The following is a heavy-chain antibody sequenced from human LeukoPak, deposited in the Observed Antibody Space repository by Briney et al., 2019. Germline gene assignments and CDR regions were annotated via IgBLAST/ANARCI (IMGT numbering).Heavy chain of an antibody. J-gene: IGHJ4*02. CDR1: GGSFSGYY. Sequence: SETLSLTCAVYGGSFSGYYWSWIRQPPGKGLEWIGEINHSGSTNYNPSLKSRVTISVDTSKNQFSLKLSSVTAADTAVYYCARLKQAGPLWDWGQGTLVTVSS. CDR2: INHSGST. D-gene: IGHD6-19*01. V-gene: IGHV4-34*01. CDR3: ARLKQAGPLWD.